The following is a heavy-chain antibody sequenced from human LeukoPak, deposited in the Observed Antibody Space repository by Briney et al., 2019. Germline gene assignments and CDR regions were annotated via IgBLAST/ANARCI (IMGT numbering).Heavy chain of an antibody. CDR3: ARNYDFWSGYFNSVDS. Sequence: PGGSLRLSCAASGFTFNIYSMNWVRQAPGKGLEWVSSISSSSDYIYYADSVKGRFTISRDNAKNSLYLRMNSLRAEDTAVYYCARNYDFWSGYFNSVDSWGQGTLVTVSS. J-gene: IGHJ5*01. CDR1: GFTFNIYS. CDR2: ISSSSDYI. V-gene: IGHV3-21*01. D-gene: IGHD3-3*01.